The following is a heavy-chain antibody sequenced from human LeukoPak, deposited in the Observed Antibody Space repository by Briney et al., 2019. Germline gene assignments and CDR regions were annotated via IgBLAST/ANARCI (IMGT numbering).Heavy chain of an antibody. D-gene: IGHD1-26*01. V-gene: IGHV1-2*02. CDR2: INPNSGGT. CDR3: ARDLGNRGTYSGPY. Sequence: ASVKVSCKASGYTFTGYYIHWVRQAPGQGLEWMGWINPNSGGTNYAQKFQGRVTMTRDTSISTAYMELSRLRSDDTAVYYCARDLGNRGTYSGPYGGQETRATVSS. CDR1: GYTFTGYY. J-gene: IGHJ4*02.